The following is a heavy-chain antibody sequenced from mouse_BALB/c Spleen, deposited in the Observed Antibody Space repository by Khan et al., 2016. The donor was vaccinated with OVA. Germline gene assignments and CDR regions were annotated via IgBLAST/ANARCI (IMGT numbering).Heavy chain of an antibody. CDR3: ARDGSRYTYAMDY. V-gene: IGHV3-2*02. CDR2: ISYSGST. D-gene: IGHD2-3*01. Sequence: EVQLQESGPGLVKPSQSLSLTCTVTGYSITSDYAWNWIRQFPGNKLEWMGYISYSGSTNYNPALKSRISITRDTSKNQFFLQLNSVTTKDTATYYCARDGSRYTYAMDYWGQGTSVTVSS. J-gene: IGHJ4*01. CDR1: GYSITSDYA.